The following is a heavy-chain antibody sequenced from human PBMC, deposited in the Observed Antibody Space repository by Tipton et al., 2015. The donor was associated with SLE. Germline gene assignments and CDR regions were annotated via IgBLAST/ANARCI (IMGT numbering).Heavy chain of an antibody. D-gene: IGHD5-24*01. CDR2: INHSGSS. CDR1: GGSFSGNY. J-gene: IGHJ4*02. Sequence: TLSLTCAAYGGSFSGNYWNWIRQPPGKGLEWIGEINHSGSSNYNPSLKSRVTISVDTSKNQVSLKLTSVTAADTAVYYCARTMAAIRYFDYWGQGTLVTVSS. V-gene: IGHV4-34*01. CDR3: ARTMAAIRYFDY.